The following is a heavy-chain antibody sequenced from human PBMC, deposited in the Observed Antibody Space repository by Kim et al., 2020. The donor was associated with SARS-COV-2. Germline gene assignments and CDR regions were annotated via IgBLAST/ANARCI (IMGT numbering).Heavy chain of an antibody. V-gene: IGHV3-33*08. CDR1: GFTFSNYA. J-gene: IGHJ4*02. Sequence: GGSLRLSCVASGFTFSNYAMHWVRQAPGRGLEWVAIIRSDGTTQYNADSVKGRLIISRDNSKNTLYLQMNSLTAEDTGVFYCAREATSTWVDDHYFDSWGPGTLVTVSS. D-gene: IGHD6-13*01. CDR2: IRSDGTTQ. CDR3: AREATSTWVDDHYFDS.